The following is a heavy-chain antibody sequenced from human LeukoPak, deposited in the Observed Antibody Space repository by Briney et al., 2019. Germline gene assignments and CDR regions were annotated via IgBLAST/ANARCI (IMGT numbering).Heavy chain of an antibody. CDR2: IYYSGST. D-gene: IGHD3-22*01. CDR3: ARVPRGLTTYYGMDV. Sequence: SQTLSLTCTVSGGSISSGGYYWSWIRQHPGKGLEWIGYIYYSGSTYYNPSLKSRVTMSVDSSKSHFSLKLSSVTAADTAVYYCARVPRGLTTYYGMDVWGQGTTVTVSS. J-gene: IGHJ6*02. CDR1: GGSISSGGYY. V-gene: IGHV4-31*03.